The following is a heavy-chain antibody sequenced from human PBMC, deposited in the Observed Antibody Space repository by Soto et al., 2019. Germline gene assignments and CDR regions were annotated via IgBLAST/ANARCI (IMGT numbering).Heavy chain of an antibody. CDR3: VRVVGWLVDY. Sequence: GGSLRLSCAASGFTFSSSWMHWVCQAPEKVQEWVADIKCDGSEKYYVDSVKGRLTISRDNAKNSLYLQVNSLRAEDMTVYYCVRVVGWLVDYWGQGTLVTVSS. D-gene: IGHD6-19*01. CDR2: IKCDGSEK. J-gene: IGHJ4*02. CDR1: GFTFSSSW. V-gene: IGHV3-7*03.